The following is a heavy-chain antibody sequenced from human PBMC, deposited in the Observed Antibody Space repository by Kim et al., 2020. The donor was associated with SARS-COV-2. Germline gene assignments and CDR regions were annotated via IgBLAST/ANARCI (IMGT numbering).Heavy chain of an antibody. D-gene: IGHD1-1*01. V-gene: IGHV3-7*03. CDR2: IKQDGSEK. CDR3: ARDPIRFKQERMYYFDY. CDR1: GFTFSSYW. Sequence: GGSLRLSCAASGFTFSSYWMTWVRQAPGKGLECVADIKQDGSEKYYVDSVKGRFTVSRDNAKNSLYLQMSNLRPEDTAVYYCARDPIRFKQERMYYFDYWGQGTLVTVSS. J-gene: IGHJ4*02.